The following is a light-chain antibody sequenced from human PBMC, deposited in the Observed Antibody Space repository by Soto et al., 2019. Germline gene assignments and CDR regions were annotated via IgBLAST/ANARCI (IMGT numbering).Light chain of an antibody. Sequence: QSVLTQPPSASGTPGQRVTISCSGSSSNIGSNTVNWYQQLPGTAPKLLIYSNNQRPSGVPDRFSGSKSGTSASLAISGLQSEDDADYYCAACDDSLNGWVFGGGTKLTVL. CDR3: AACDDSLNGWV. CDR2: SNN. V-gene: IGLV1-44*01. J-gene: IGLJ3*02. CDR1: SSNIGSNT.